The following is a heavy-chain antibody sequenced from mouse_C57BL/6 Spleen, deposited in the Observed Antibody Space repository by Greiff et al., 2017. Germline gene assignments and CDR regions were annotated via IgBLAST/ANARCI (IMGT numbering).Heavy chain of an antibody. CDR2: INPYNGGT. Sequence: EVQLQQSGPVLVKPGASVKMSCKASGYTFTDYYMNWVKQSHGKSLEWIGVINPYNGGTSYNQKFKGKATLTVDKSSSTAYMVLNSLTSEDSAVYYCATYGSSYLAWFAYWGQGTLVTVSA. CDR1: GYTFTDYY. D-gene: IGHD1-1*01. J-gene: IGHJ3*01. CDR3: ATYGSSYLAWFAY. V-gene: IGHV1-19*01.